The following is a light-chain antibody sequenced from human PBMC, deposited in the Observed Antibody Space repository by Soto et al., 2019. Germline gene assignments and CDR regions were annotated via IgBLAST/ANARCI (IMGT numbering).Light chain of an antibody. J-gene: IGKJ1*01. Sequence: EIVLTQSPGTLSLSPGERATLSCRASQSVSNNYLAWYQQKPGQAPRLLIYGASSRATGIPDRFSGSGSGAAFTLTISRLEPEDFAVFYCQQYSSSPRTFGLGTKVEMK. CDR2: GAS. V-gene: IGKV3-20*01. CDR3: QQYSSSPRT. CDR1: QSVSNNY.